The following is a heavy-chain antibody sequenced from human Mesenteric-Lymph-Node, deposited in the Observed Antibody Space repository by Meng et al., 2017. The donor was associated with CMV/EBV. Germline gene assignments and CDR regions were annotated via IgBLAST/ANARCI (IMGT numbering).Heavy chain of an antibody. CDR1: SINSGDYY. CDR2: IYYSDTT. V-gene: IGHV4-31*02. Sequence: SINSGDYYWTWIRQHPGKGLEWIGYIYYSDTTYYNPSLKGRVTISIDTSENQFSLMLTSVTAADTAVYYCARADYYDSSGYYYFDYWGQGTLVTVSS. J-gene: IGHJ4*02. CDR3: ARADYYDSSGYYYFDY. D-gene: IGHD3-22*01.